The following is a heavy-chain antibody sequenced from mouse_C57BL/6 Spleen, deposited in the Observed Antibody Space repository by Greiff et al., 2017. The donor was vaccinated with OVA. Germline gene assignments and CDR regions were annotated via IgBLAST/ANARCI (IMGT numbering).Heavy chain of an antibody. CDR3: AREGIEGRSWFAD. CDR2: ISSGGSYT. Sequence: EVHLVESGGDLVKPGGSLKLSCAASGFTFSSYGMSWVRQTPDKRLEWVATISSGGSYTYYPDSVKGRFTISRDNAKNTLYLQMSSLKSEDTAMYYCAREGIEGRSWFADWGQGTLVTVSA. CDR1: GFTFSSYG. J-gene: IGHJ3*01. V-gene: IGHV5-6*01.